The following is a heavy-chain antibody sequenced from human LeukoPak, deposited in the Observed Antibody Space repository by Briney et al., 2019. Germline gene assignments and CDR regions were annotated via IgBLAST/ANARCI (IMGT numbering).Heavy chain of an antibody. CDR2: IGGDSGGI. V-gene: IGHV3-23*01. D-gene: IGHD2-21*01. CDR1: GFTFTTRP. J-gene: IGHJ4*02. Sequence: PGGSLRLSCAASGFTFTTRPMVWVRQAPGRRLEWVSVIGGDSGGIHYGDSVKGRFTISRDNSKNTLFLQMDNLRADDTAVYFCAKYCGGNCWRLFDSWGQGTLVIVSS. CDR3: AKYCGGNCWRLFDS.